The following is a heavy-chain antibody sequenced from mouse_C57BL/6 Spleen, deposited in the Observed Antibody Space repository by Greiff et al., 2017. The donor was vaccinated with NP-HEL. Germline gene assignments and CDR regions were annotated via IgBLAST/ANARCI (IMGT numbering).Heavy chain of an antibody. V-gene: IGHV1-55*01. CDR1: GYTFTSYW. J-gene: IGHJ2*01. CDR3: ARDYGSSPYYFDY. CDR2: IYPGSGST. Sequence: QVQLQQPGAELVKPGASVKMSCKASGYTFTSYWITWVKQRPGQGLEWIGDIYPGSGSTNYNEKFKSKATLTVDTSASTAYMQLSSLTSEDSAVYYCARDYGSSPYYFDYWGQGTTLTVSS. D-gene: IGHD1-1*01.